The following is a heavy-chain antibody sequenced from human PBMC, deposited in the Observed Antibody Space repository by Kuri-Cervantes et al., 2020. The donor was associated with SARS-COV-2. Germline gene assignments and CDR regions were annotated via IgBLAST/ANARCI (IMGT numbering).Heavy chain of an antibody. V-gene: IGHV4-59*12. D-gene: IGHD3-10*01. J-gene: IGHJ4*02. CDR1: GGSLSGYF. Sequence: GSLRLSCTVSGGSLSGYFWTWIRQPPGKGLEWIGYIYYTGSTNYNPSLKSRVTISVDTSKKQFSLKLSSVTAADTAVYYCARLTGSGTVWYWGQGTLVTVSS. CDR3: ARLTGSGTVWY. CDR2: IYYTGST.